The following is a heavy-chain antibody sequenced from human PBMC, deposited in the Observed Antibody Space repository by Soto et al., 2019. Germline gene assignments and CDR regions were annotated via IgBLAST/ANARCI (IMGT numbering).Heavy chain of an antibody. D-gene: IGHD1-26*01. V-gene: IGHV1-69*04. J-gene: IGHJ6*03. CDR1: GGTFSSYT. CDR3: ARDGWEFEYYYYMDV. CDR2: IIPILGIA. Sequence: GASVKVSCKASGGTFSSYTISWVRQAPGQGLEWMGRIIPILGIANYAQKFQGRVTITADKSTSTAYMELSSLRSEDTAVYYCARDGWEFEYYYYMDVWGKGTTVTVSS.